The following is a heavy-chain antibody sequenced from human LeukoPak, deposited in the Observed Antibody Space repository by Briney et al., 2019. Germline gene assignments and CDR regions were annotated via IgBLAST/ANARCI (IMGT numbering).Heavy chain of an antibody. CDR2: IYYSGST. V-gene: IGHV4-59*01. CDR3: ARYYCSSTNCLYYFDY. Sequence: PSETLSLTCTVSGGSISSYYWSWIRQPPGKGLEWIGYIYYSGSTNYNPSLKSRVTISVDTSKNQFSLKLSSVTAADTAVYYCARYYCSSTNCLYYFDYWGQGTLVTVSS. D-gene: IGHD2-2*01. CDR1: GGSISSYY. J-gene: IGHJ4*02.